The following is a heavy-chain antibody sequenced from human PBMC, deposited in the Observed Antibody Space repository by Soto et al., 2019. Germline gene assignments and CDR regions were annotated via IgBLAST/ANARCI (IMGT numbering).Heavy chain of an antibody. Sequence: PGGSLRLSCTASGFTFSNYAMSWVRQAPGKGLEWVSTFSSGGGGTYYADYVKGRFTISRDNSKNTLSLQMNSLRAEDTAVYYCTKANRYCSGANCFTFDYWGLGTLVTVSS. CDR2: FSSGGGGT. D-gene: IGHD2-15*01. V-gene: IGHV3-23*01. CDR1: GFTFSNYA. CDR3: TKANRYCSGANCFTFDY. J-gene: IGHJ4*02.